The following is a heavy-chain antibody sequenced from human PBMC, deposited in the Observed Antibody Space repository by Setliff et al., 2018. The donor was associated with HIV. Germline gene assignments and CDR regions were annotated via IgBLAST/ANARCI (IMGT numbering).Heavy chain of an antibody. CDR2: IVPILGIA. CDR3: ARIPTGGAFDI. V-gene: IGHV1-69*10. Sequence: SVKVSCKASGGTFTNSAIGWVRQAPGQGLEWMGAIVPILGIANSAQKFQGRVTITTDESTNTAYMELSSLRSEDTAVYYCARIPTGGAFDIWGQGTVVAVSS. J-gene: IGHJ3*02. D-gene: IGHD7-27*01. CDR1: GGTFTNSA.